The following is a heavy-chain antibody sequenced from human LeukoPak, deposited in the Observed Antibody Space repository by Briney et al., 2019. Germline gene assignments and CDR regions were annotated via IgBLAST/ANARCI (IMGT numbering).Heavy chain of an antibody. CDR3: AIFHASGSRGPGSGF. J-gene: IGHJ4*02. CDR1: GFTFSSYV. CDR2: ISSSGGSI. Sequence: GGSLRLSCAASGFTFSSYVMNWVRQPPGKGLEWVSSISSSGGSIFYADSVKGRFAISRDNSKNTLFLQLGGLRAEDTAVYYCAIFHASGSRGPGSGFWGQGTLVTVSS. V-gene: IGHV3-23*01. D-gene: IGHD3-10*01.